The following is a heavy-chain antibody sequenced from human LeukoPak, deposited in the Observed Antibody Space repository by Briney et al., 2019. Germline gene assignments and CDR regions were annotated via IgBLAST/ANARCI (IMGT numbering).Heavy chain of an antibody. Sequence: GRSLRLSCAASGFTFSSYAMHWVRQAPGKGLEWVAVISYDGSNKYYADSVKGRFTISRDNAKNSLYLQMNSLRAEDTAVYYCAREVQYYDSSGYGGDYWGQGTLVTVSS. CDR2: ISYDGSNK. CDR3: AREVQYYDSSGYGGDY. V-gene: IGHV3-30-3*01. D-gene: IGHD3-22*01. CDR1: GFTFSSYA. J-gene: IGHJ4*02.